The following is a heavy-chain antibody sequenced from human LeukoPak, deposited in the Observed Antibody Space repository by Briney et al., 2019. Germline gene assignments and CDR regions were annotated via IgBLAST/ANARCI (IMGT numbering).Heavy chain of an antibody. CDR3: TTDAYYYDSSDFQH. CDR1: GFTFSNAW. V-gene: IGHV3-15*01. Sequence: NPGGSLRLSCAASGFTFSNAWMSWVRQAPGKGLEWVGRIKSKTDGGTTDYAAPVKGRFTISRDDSKNTLYLQTNSLKTEDTAVYYCTTDAYYYDSSDFQHWGQGTLVTVSS. CDR2: IKSKTDGGTT. J-gene: IGHJ1*01. D-gene: IGHD3-22*01.